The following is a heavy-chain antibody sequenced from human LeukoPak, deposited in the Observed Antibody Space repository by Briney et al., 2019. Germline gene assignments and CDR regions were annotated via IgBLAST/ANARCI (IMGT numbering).Heavy chain of an antibody. CDR2: SRSSYT. Sequence: PGGSLRLSCAASGFTFSDYYMSSRSSYTNYADSVKGRFTISRDNAKNSLYLQMNSLKAEDTAMYYCARDQGILTGFNWFDPWGQGTLVTVSS. V-gene: IGHV3-11*06. J-gene: IGHJ5*02. D-gene: IGHD3-9*01. CDR1: GFTFSDYY. CDR3: ARDQGILTGFNWFDP.